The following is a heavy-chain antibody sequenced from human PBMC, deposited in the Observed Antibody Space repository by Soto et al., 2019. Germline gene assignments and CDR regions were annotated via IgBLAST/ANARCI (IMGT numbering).Heavy chain of an antibody. D-gene: IGHD5-18*01. CDR2: IRYDGSNK. CDR3: ASERGMRYSLLDY. Sequence: QVQLVESGGGVVQPGRSLRLSCAASGFTFSSFGMHWVRQTPGKGLEWVAVIRYDGSNKYYADSVKGRFTISRDNSKNTLFLQMNSLRAEDAAVYYCASERGMRYSLLDYWGQGTLVTVSS. CDR1: GFTFSSFG. V-gene: IGHV3-33*01. J-gene: IGHJ4*02.